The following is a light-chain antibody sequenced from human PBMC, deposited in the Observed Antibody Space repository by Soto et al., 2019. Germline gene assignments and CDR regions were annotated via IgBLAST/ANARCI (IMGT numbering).Light chain of an antibody. CDR3: QQYNNWPPT. V-gene: IGKV3-20*01. J-gene: IGKJ5*01. CDR2: GAS. CDR1: QSVSSSY. Sequence: EIVLTQSPGTLSLSPGERATLSCRASQSVSSSYLAWYQQKPGQAPRLLIYGASSRATGIPDRFSGSGSGTDFTLTISRLEPEDFAVYYCQQYNNWPPTFGHGTRLEIK.